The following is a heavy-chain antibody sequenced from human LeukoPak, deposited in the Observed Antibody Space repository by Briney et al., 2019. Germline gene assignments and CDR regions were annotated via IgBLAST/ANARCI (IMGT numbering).Heavy chain of an antibody. CDR1: GGTFSSYA. CDR2: IIPILGIA. Sequence: ASVTVSCKASGGTFSSYAISWVRQAPGQGLEWMGRIIPILGIANYAQKFQGRVTITADKSTSTAYMELSSLRSEDTAVYYCARVMTTVTTDWFAPWGQGTLVTVSS. D-gene: IGHD4-17*01. V-gene: IGHV1-69*04. CDR3: ARVMTTVTTDWFAP. J-gene: IGHJ5*02.